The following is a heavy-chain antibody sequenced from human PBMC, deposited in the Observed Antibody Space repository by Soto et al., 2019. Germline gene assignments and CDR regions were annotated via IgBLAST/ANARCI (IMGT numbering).Heavy chain of an antibody. J-gene: IGHJ6*02. CDR3: ARGTRDGYNTRYYYYYGMDV. CDR1: GGTFSSYT. CDR2: IIPILGIA. Sequence: GASVKVSCKASGGTFSSYTISWVRQAPGQGLEWMGRIIPILGIANYAQKFQGRVTITADKSTSTAYMELSSLRSEDTAVYYCARGTRDGYNTRYYYYYGMDVWGQGTTVTVSS. D-gene: IGHD5-12*01. V-gene: IGHV1-69*02.